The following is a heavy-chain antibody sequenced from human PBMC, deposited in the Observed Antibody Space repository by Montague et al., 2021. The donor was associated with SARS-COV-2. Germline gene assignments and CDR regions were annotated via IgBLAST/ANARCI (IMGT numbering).Heavy chain of an antibody. D-gene: IGHD3-10*01. CDR2: INHGGST. CDR1: GTSFSGYY. Sequence: LSLACAVHGTSFSGYYWNWIRQPPGKGLEWIGEINHGGSTKYSPSLKSRLTISADTSKNQFSLKLTSVAAADTAVYYCARLRDGVVPSPILGVGPYYSYYYMDVWGRGTTVTVSS. V-gene: IGHV4-34*01. J-gene: IGHJ6*03. CDR3: ARLRDGVVPSPILGVGPYYSYYYMDV.